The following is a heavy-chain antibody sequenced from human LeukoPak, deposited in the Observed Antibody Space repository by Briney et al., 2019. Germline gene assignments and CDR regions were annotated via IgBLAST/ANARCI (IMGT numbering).Heavy chain of an antibody. Sequence: ASVKVSCKASGYTFTSYYMHWVRQAPGQGLEWMGIINPSGGSTSYAQKFQGRVTMTRDTSTGTVYMELSSLRSEDTPVYYCAREYYYDSSGYPSNDYWGQGTLVTVSS. D-gene: IGHD3-22*01. CDR3: AREYYYDSSGYPSNDY. CDR1: GYTFTSYY. J-gene: IGHJ4*02. V-gene: IGHV1-46*01. CDR2: INPSGGST.